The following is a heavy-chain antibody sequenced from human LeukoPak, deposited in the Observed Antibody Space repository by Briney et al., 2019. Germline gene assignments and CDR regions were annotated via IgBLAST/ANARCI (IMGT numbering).Heavy chain of an antibody. CDR3: ARAPSWGSGAFDI. V-gene: IGHV3-23*01. CDR1: GFTFSSYA. D-gene: IGHD7-27*01. CDR2: ISGSGGST. J-gene: IGHJ3*02. Sequence: QAGGSLRLSCAASGFTFSSYAMSWVRQAPGKGLEWVSAISGSGGSTYYADSVKGRFTISRDNAKNSLYLQMNSLRAEDTAVYYCARAPSWGSGAFDIWGQGTMVTVSS.